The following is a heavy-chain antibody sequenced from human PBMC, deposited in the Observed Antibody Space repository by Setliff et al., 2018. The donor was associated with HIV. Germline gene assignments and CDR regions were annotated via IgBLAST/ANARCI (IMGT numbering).Heavy chain of an antibody. J-gene: IGHJ4*02. Sequence: RGSLRLSCAASGFTFSSYEMHWVRQAPGKGLEWVAVVSYDGSDKYYVDAVKGRFTISRDNSKNRLHLQMISLRAEDTAVYYCARDLYPLTTRYSFDYWGQGTLVTVSS. CDR2: VSYDGSDK. V-gene: IGHV3-30*13. CDR1: GFTFSSYE. CDR3: ARDLYPLTTRYSFDY. D-gene: IGHD4-17*01.